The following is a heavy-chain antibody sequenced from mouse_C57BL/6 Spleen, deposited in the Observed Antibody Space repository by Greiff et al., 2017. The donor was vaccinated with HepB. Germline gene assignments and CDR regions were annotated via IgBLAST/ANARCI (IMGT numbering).Heavy chain of an antibody. Sequence: VQLQQPGAELVKPGASVKMSCKASGYTFTSYWITWVKQRPGQGLKWIGDIYPGSGSTNYNEKFKSKATLTVDTSSSTAYMQLSSLTSEDSAVYYCARPTGTYWYFDVWGTGTTGTVSS. D-gene: IGHD4-1*01. V-gene: IGHV1-55*01. CDR2: IYPGSGST. CDR1: GYTFTSYW. J-gene: IGHJ1*03. CDR3: ARPTGTYWYFDV.